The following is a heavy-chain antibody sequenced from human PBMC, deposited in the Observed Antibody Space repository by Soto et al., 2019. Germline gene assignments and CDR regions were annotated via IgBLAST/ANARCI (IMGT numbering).Heavy chain of an antibody. V-gene: IGHV4-59*08. CDR2: IYYSGST. CDR3: ARQGAGDSDYFDY. J-gene: IGHJ4*02. Sequence: SLTCTVSGGSISSYYWSWIRQPPGKGLEWIGYIYYSGSTNYNPSLKSRVTISVDTSKNQFSLKLSSVTAADTAVYYCARQGAGDSDYFDYWGQGTLVTVSS. D-gene: IGHD2-21*02. CDR1: GGSISSYY.